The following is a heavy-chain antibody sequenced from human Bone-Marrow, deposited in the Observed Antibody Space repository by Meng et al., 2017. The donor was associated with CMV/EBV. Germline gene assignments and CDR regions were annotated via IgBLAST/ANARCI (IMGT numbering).Heavy chain of an antibody. J-gene: IGHJ6*02. Sequence: GESLKISCAASGFTFSSYAMHWVRQAPGKGLEWVAVISYDGSNKYYADSVKGRFTISRDNSKNTLYLQMNSLRAEDTAVYYCARGGDYDFWSGYSNYYGMDVWGQGTTVTVSS. V-gene: IGHV3-30*04. CDR1: GFTFSSYA. D-gene: IGHD3-3*01. CDR2: ISYDGSNK. CDR3: ARGGDYDFWSGYSNYYGMDV.